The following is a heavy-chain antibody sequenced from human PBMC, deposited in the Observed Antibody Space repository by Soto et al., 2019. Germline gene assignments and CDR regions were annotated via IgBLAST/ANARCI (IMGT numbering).Heavy chain of an antibody. J-gene: IGHJ4*02. V-gene: IGHV4-39*01. D-gene: IGHD2-21*02. CDR3: ARQRTSVVTQAYFDS. Sequence: LXLTFTVAGDSIHNRNYYWGWIRQPPGKGLEWIGSIYYSGSTYNNPSLKSRVSMSVDTSKNQFSLKLRSVTAADTALYYCARQRTSVVTQAYFDSWGQGSLVTVSS. CDR2: IYYSGST. CDR1: GDSIHNRNYY.